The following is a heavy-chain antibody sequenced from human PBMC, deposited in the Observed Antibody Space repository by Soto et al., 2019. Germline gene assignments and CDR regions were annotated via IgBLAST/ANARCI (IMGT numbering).Heavy chain of an antibody. CDR1: GGSFSGYY. V-gene: IGHV4-34*01. Sequence: QVQLQQWGAGLLKPSETLSLTCAVYGGSFSGYYWSWIRQPPGKGLEWIGEINHSGSTNYNPSLKSRVTISVATSTTRFSMKLSSVTAADTAVYYCARRGRTPFWARGHAFDIWGQGTMVTVSS. D-gene: IGHD3-16*01. CDR3: ARRGRTPFWARGHAFDI. CDR2: INHSGST. J-gene: IGHJ3*02.